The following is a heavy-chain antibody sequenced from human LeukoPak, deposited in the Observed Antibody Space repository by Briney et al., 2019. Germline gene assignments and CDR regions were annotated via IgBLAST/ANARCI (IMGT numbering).Heavy chain of an antibody. CDR3: AKGGISSVFHAFDI. J-gene: IGHJ3*02. D-gene: IGHD2/OR15-2a*01. Sequence: GGSLRLSCAASGLTFSNYAMSWVRQTPGKGLEWVSAISGDRTGTYYTDSVKGRFNISRDNSKNTLFLQMNSLRVEDTAVYYCAKGGISSVFHAFDIWGQGTMVTVSS. V-gene: IGHV3-23*01. CDR2: ISGDRTGT. CDR1: GLTFSNYA.